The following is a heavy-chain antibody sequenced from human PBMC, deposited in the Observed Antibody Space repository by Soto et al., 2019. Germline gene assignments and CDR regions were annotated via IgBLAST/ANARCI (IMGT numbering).Heavy chain of an antibody. J-gene: IGHJ6*02. V-gene: IGHV3-64*01. Sequence: HPGGCLRLSCAASGFTFSIYAMHWVRQAPGKGLEYVSVITSNGGNTDYASSVKGRFTISRDNSKNTLYLQMGSLRAEEMAVYYCARRIPFGYGMDVWGQGTTVTVSS. CDR1: GFTFSIYA. D-gene: IGHD2-21*01. CDR2: ITSNGGNT. CDR3: ARRIPFGYGMDV.